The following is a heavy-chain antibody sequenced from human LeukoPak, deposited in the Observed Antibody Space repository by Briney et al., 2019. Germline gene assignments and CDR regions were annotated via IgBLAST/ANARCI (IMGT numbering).Heavy chain of an antibody. V-gene: IGHV1-69*13. CDR2: IIPIFGTA. CDR1: GGTFSSYA. J-gene: IGHJ6*02. CDR3: AREYSSSWYGTSYGMDV. Sequence: SVKVSCKASGGTFSSYAISWVRQAPGQGLEWMGGIIPIFGTANYAQKFQGRVTITADESTSTAYMELRSLRSDDTAVYYCAREYSSSWYGTSYGMDVWGQGTTVTVSS. D-gene: IGHD6-13*01.